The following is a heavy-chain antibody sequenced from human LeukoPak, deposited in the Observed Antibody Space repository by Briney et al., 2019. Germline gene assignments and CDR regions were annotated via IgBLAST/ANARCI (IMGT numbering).Heavy chain of an antibody. CDR2: IIPIFGTA. D-gene: IGHD5-18*01. CDR1: GGTFRSYA. CDR3: ARAGWIQLWSQPHYFDY. Sequence: ASVKVSCKASGGTFRSYAISWVRQAPGQGLEWMGGIIPIFGTANYAQKFQGRVTITADKSTSTAYMELSSLRSEDTAVYYCARAGWIQLWSQPHYFDYWGQGTLVTVSS. V-gene: IGHV1-69*06. J-gene: IGHJ4*02.